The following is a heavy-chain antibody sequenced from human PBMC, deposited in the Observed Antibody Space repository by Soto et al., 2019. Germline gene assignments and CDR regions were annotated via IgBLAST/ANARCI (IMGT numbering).Heavy chain of an antibody. V-gene: IGHV3-30*18. CDR2: TTNNGNYR. J-gene: IGHJ4*02. Sequence: GGSLRLSCEASGFPFKDYAINWVRQAPGKALEWVATTTNNGNYRYYADSVKGRFNISRDNSRNTLYLHMNSLRVEDTAIYYCAKKPPGGTKVLFDYWGQGTLVTVSS. CDR3: AKKPPGGTKVLFDY. D-gene: IGHD1-1*01. CDR1: GFPFKDYA.